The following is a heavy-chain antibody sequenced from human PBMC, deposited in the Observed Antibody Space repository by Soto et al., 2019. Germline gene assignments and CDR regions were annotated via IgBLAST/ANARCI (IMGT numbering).Heavy chain of an antibody. CDR1: GAPISSGGFY. V-gene: IGHV4-31*03. CDR3: AREPISTPRGVTQVDP. CDR2: IYNSGTT. J-gene: IGHJ5*02. Sequence: SETLSLTCNVSGAPISSGGFYWSGIRQHPGKGPEWIGYIYNSGTTFYNPSLGSRVTMSLDAAKNHFSLELRSVTVADTAVYYCAREPISTPRGVTQVDPWGQGTQVT. D-gene: IGHD3-10*01.